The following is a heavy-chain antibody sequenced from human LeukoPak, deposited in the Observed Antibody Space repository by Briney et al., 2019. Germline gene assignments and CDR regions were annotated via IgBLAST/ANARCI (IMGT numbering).Heavy chain of an antibody. J-gene: IGHJ6*02. CDR2: INPGDSAT. Sequence: GESLKISCKGSGYTYTSDWIAWVRQMPGRGLEWVGVINPGDSATRYSPSFQGQVSISADKSISTAYLQWSSLKASDTAMYYCARSRYASGNYVYYGMDVWGQGTTVTVSS. CDR3: ARSRYASGNYVYYGMDV. D-gene: IGHD3-10*01. CDR1: GYTYTSDW. V-gene: IGHV5-51*01.